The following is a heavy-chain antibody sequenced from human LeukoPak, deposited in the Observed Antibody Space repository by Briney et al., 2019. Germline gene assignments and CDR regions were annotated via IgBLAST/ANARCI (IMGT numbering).Heavy chain of an antibody. CDR1: GGSISSGDYY. CDR2: IYYSGST. Sequence: SETLSLTCTVSGGSISSGDYYWSWIRQPPGKGLEWIGYIYYSGSTYYNPSLKSRVTISVDTSKNQFSLKLSSVTAADTAVYYCARGGLGGAYGMDVWGQGTTVTVSS. J-gene: IGHJ6*02. V-gene: IGHV4-30-4*01. D-gene: IGHD2-15*01. CDR3: ARGGLGGAYGMDV.